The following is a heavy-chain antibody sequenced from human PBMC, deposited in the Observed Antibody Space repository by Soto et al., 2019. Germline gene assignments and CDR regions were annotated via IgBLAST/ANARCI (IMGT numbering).Heavy chain of an antibody. CDR1: CGSISSYY. Sequence: SETLSLTCTVSCGSISSYYWSWIRQPAGKGLEWIGRIYTSGSTNYNPSLKSRVTMSVDTSKNQFSLKLNSVTAADTAVYYCARDGDFTNSVLDWGQGTLVTVSS. CDR3: ARDGDFTNSVLD. J-gene: IGHJ4*02. D-gene: IGHD2-21*01. V-gene: IGHV4-4*07. CDR2: IYTSGST.